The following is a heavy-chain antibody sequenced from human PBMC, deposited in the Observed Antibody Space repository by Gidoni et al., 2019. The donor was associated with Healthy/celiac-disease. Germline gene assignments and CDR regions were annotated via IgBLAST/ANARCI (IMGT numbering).Heavy chain of an antibody. CDR2: INSGGRST. J-gene: IGHJ6*02. V-gene: IGHV3-74*01. Sequence: EVQLVESGGGLVQPGGSLRLSCAASGFTFSRYWMHWVRQAPGKGLVGVSRINSGGRSTSYADSLKGRFTISRDNAKNTLYLQMNSLRAEDTAVYYCAREGYDILTGYHRGYYYYGMDVWGQGTTVTVSS. CDR1: GFTFSRYW. CDR3: AREGYDILTGYHRGYYYYGMDV. D-gene: IGHD3-9*01.